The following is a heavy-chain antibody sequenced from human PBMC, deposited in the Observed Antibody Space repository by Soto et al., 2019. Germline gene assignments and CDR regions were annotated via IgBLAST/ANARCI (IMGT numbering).Heavy chain of an antibody. CDR3: ARFRENFDY. J-gene: IGHJ4*02. Sequence: TVSRTFTLSAGSISSCGYDWSWIRQHPVKGLEWIGYIYYSGSTYYNPSLKSRVTISVDTSKNQFSLKLSSVTAADTAVYYCARFRENFDYWGQGTLVTVSS. CDR2: IYYSGST. CDR1: AGSISSCGYD. V-gene: IGHV4-31*03.